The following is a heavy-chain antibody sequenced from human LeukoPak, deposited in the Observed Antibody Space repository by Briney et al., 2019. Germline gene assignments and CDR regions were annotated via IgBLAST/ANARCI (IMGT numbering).Heavy chain of an antibody. V-gene: IGHV1-24*01. Sequence: GASVKVSCKVSGYTLTELSMHWVRQAPGKGLEWMGGFDPEDGETIYAQRFQGRVTMTEDTSTDTAYMEPSSLRSEDTAVYYCATGPHFKMSYWGQGTLVTVSS. J-gene: IGHJ4*02. CDR2: FDPEDGET. CDR3: ATGPHFKMSY. D-gene: IGHD5-24*01. CDR1: GYTLTELS.